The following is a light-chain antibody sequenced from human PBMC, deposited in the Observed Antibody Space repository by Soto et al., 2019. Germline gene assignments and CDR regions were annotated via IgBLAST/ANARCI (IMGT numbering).Light chain of an antibody. CDR1: QSISSY. Sequence: DIQMTQAPASLASWVGDGVTITCRASQSISSYLNWYQQKPGKAPKLLIYAASSLQSGVPSRFSGSVSGTDFTLTISSLQPEDFATYYCQQSYSTPRTFGQGTKVDIK. V-gene: IGKV1-39*01. CDR3: QQSYSTPRT. J-gene: IGKJ1*01. CDR2: AAS.